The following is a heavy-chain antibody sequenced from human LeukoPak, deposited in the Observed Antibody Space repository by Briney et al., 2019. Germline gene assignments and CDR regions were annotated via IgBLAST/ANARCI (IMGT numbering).Heavy chain of an antibody. J-gene: IGHJ5*02. CDR2: MDYSGST. D-gene: IGHD6-19*01. Sequence: PSETLSRTCSVSGGSISSGRYYWVCIRQPPGKGLEWIGRMDYSGSTYYNPSLKSRVTISVDTSKNQFSLKLSSVTAADTALYYCARQHTRIAVPALLDLWGHGTLVTVSS. CDR1: GGSISSGRYY. CDR3: ARQHTRIAVPALLDL. V-gene: IGHV4-39*01.